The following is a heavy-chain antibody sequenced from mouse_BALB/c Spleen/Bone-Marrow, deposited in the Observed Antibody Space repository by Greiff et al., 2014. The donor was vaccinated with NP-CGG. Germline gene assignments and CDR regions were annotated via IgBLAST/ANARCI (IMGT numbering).Heavy chain of an antibody. CDR1: GFSLTTYG. Sequence: VQLQESGPGLVQPSQSLSVTCTVSGFSLTTYGIHWVRQSPGKGLEWLGVIWSGGSTDYNAAFISRLSISKDNSKSQVFFKMNSLQAKDTAIDYCAKTGTGAADYWGQGTTLTVSS. J-gene: IGHJ2*01. D-gene: IGHD4-1*01. V-gene: IGHV2-2*02. CDR2: IWSGGST. CDR3: AKTGTGAADY.